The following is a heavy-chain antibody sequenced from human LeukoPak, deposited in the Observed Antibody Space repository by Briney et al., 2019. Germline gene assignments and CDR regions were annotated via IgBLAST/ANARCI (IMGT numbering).Heavy chain of an antibody. J-gene: IGHJ4*02. CDR2: IYPGDSDT. Sequence: RGESLKISCKGSGYSFTSYWIGWVRQMPGKGLEWMGIIYPGDSDTRYSPSFQGQVTISANKSISTAYLQWSSLKASDTAMYYCARGITIFGVGPTAFDYWGQGTLVTVSS. D-gene: IGHD3-3*01. CDR3: ARGITIFGVGPTAFDY. CDR1: GYSFTSYW. V-gene: IGHV5-51*01.